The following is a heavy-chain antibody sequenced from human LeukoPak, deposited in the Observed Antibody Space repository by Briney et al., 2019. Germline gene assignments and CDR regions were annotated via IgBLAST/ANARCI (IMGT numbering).Heavy chain of an antibody. J-gene: IGHJ4*02. CDR3: ARGARPYSSGWYFNY. D-gene: IGHD6-19*01. Sequence: ASVKVSCKASGGTFSSYAISWMRQAPGQGLEWMGGIIPIFGTANYAQKFQGRVTITADESTSTAYMELSSLRSEDTAVYYCARGARPYSSGWYFNYWGQGTLVTVSS. CDR2: IIPIFGTA. CDR1: GGTFSSYA. V-gene: IGHV1-69*01.